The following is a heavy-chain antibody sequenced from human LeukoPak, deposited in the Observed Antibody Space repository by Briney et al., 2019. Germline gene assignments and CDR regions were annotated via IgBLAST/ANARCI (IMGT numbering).Heavy chain of an antibody. Sequence: GASVKVSCTASGYTFTTYTMHWVRQAPGQRLEWMGWINAGNGNTKYSQKLQGRVTITRDTSASTAYMDLSSLRSEDTAVYYCAREIDRDGYNRFFDYWGQGTLVTVSS. V-gene: IGHV1-3*01. D-gene: IGHD5-24*01. J-gene: IGHJ4*02. CDR3: AREIDRDGYNRFFDY. CDR2: INAGNGNT. CDR1: GYTFTTYT.